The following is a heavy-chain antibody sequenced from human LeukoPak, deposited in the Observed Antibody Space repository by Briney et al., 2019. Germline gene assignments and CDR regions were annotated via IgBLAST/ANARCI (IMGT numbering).Heavy chain of an antibody. Sequence: GGSLRLSCVASGFTFGKYWMSWVRQAPGKGLEWVANIKLDGSEKNYVDSVKGRFTISRDNTKNSLYPRMNSLRAEDTAVFYCARDQYDTWSRRGNFDSWGQGTLVIVSS. D-gene: IGHD3-3*01. CDR2: IKLDGSEK. J-gene: IGHJ4*02. V-gene: IGHV3-7*03. CDR3: ARDQYDTWSRRGNFDS. CDR1: GFTFGKYW.